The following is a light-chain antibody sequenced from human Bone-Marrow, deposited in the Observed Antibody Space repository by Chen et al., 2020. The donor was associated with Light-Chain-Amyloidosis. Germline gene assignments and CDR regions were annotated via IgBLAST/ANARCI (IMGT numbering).Light chain of an antibody. CDR3: QQYCCSPRT. V-gene: IGKV3-20*01. CDR2: DAS. J-gene: IGKJ1*01. Sequence: EIVLTQSPGTLSLSPGERATLSCRASQSVSNNYFAWFQQKPGQATRLLIYDASTRATGIPDRFSGSGSGTDCTLTISRLEPEDFAVYYCQQYCCSPRTFGQGTKVEIK. CDR1: QSVSNNY.